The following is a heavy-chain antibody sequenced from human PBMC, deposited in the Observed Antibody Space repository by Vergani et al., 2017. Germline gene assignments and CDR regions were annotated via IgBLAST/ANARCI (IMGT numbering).Heavy chain of an antibody. Sequence: EVQLLESGGGLVQPGGSLRLSCAASGFTFSSYAMSWVRQAPGKGLEWVSAISGSSSYIYSADSVKGRFTISRDNAKNSLYLQMNSLRAEDTAVYYCARDLKYSSSWYPLYGMDVWGQGTTVTVAS. CDR2: ISGSSSYI. CDR1: GFTFSSYA. J-gene: IGHJ6*02. V-gene: IGHV3-21*01. CDR3: ARDLKYSSSWYPLYGMDV. D-gene: IGHD6-13*01.